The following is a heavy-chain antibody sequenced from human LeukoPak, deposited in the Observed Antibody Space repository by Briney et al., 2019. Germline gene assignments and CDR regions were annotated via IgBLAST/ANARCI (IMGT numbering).Heavy chain of an antibody. CDR1: GYSISSGYY. Sequence: SETLSLTCTVSGYSISSGYYWGWIRQPPGKGLEWIGSIYHSGSTYYNPSLKSRVTISVDTPKNQFSLKLSSVTAADTAVYYCARGYDYVWGSYFDYWGQGTLVTVSS. D-gene: IGHD3-16*01. CDR3: ARGYDYVWGSYFDY. CDR2: IYHSGST. V-gene: IGHV4-38-2*02. J-gene: IGHJ4*02.